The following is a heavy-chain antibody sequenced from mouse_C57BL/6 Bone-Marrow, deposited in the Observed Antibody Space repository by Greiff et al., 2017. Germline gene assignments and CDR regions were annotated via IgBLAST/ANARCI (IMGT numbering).Heavy chain of an antibody. V-gene: IGHV1-64*01. J-gene: IGHJ4*01. CDR1: GYTFTSYW. Sequence: VQLQQPGAELVKPGASVKLSCKASGYTFTSYWMHWVKQRPGQGLEWIGMIHPNSGSTNYNEKFKSKATLTVDKSSSTAYMQLSSLTAEDSAVYYCARRDYGSSYGNAMDYWGQGTSVTVSS. D-gene: IGHD1-1*01. CDR3: ARRDYGSSYGNAMDY. CDR2: IHPNSGST.